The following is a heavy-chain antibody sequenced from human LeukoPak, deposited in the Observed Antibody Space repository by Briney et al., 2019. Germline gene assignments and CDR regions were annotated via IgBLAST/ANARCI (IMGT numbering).Heavy chain of an antibody. CDR2: IYFSGST. Sequence: SETLSLTCTVSGGSIISYYWSWIRQPPGKGLEWIGNIYFSGSTDYNPSLKSRVTISVDTSRNQFSLKLRSATAADTAMYYCARQVAGFCSDTRYSALDLEYWGQGVLVTVSS. CDR1: GGSIISYY. CDR3: ARQVAGFCSDTRYSALDLEY. D-gene: IGHD2-15*01. J-gene: IGHJ4*02. V-gene: IGHV4-59*08.